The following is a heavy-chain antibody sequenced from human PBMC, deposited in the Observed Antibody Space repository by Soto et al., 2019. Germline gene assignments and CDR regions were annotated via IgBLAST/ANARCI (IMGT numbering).Heavy chain of an antibody. CDR2: IYYSGNA. J-gene: IGHJ4*02. CDR3: ARHKDTSSRYLLPDF. V-gene: IGHV4-39*01. D-gene: IGHD6-13*01. CDR1: GGSITSRTYY. Sequence: QLQLQESGPGLVKPSETLSLTCTVSGGSITSRTYYWGWIRQPPGKGLEWIGSIYYSGNAYYNPSLKSRVADSVDTSTNQFSLKVTSVTATDTAVYYCARHKDTSSRYLLPDFWGQGTLVTVSS.